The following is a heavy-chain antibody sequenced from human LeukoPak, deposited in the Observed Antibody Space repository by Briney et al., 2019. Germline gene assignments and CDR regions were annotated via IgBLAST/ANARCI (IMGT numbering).Heavy chain of an antibody. CDR3: ARLYCSSTSCPYYFDY. Sequence: PSETLSLTCAVSGGSISSGGYSWSWLQHPQGKRLEWIEYSYHSGSTYYNPSLKSRITISVDRSKNQFSLKLSSVTAADTAVYYCARLYCSSTSCPYYFDYWGQGTLVTVSS. V-gene: IGHV4-30-2*01. CDR1: GGSISSGGYS. J-gene: IGHJ4*02. D-gene: IGHD2-2*01. CDR2: SYHSGST.